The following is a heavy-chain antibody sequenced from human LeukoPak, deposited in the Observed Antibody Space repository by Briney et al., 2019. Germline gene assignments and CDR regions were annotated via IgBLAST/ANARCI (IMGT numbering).Heavy chain of an antibody. CDR2: ISGSGGST. Sequence: PGGSLRLSCAASGFTFSSYAMSWVRQAPGKGLEGVSAISGSGGSTYYADSVKGRFTISRDNAKNTLYLQMNSLRAEDTAVYYCAKGKRASPYYYYMDVWGKGTTVTVSS. CDR3: AKGKRASPYYYYMDV. J-gene: IGHJ6*03. V-gene: IGHV3-23*01. CDR1: GFTFSSYA.